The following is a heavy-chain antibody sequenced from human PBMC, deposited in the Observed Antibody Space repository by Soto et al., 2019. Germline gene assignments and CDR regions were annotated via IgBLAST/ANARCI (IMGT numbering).Heavy chain of an antibody. CDR1: GFTFSSYG. D-gene: IGHD3-22*01. CDR3: AKELNHPIVVVISDAFDI. Sequence: GGSLRLSCAASGFTFSSYGMHWARQAPGKGLEWVAVISYDGNNKYYAESVKGRFTISRDNSKNTLYLQMNSLIAEDTAVYYCAKELNHPIVVVISDAFDIWGQGTMVTVSS. V-gene: IGHV3-30*18. J-gene: IGHJ3*02. CDR2: ISYDGNNK.